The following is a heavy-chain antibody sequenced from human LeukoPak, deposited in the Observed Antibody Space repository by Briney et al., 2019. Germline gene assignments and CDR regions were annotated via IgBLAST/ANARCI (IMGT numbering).Heavy chain of an antibody. Sequence: SETLSLTCTVSGGSISSYFWSWIRQPPGKGLEWIGYIYYTGTTNYNPSLKSRVTISVDTSKNQFSLNMNSVTAADTAVYYCARAPPSGWYSFDYWGQGTLVTVSS. CDR3: ARAPPSGWYSFDY. J-gene: IGHJ4*02. V-gene: IGHV4-59*01. CDR1: GGSISSYF. D-gene: IGHD6-19*01. CDR2: IYYTGTT.